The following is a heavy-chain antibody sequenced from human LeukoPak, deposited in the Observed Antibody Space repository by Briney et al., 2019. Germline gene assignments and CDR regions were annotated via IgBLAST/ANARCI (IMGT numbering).Heavy chain of an antibody. CDR3: ARDWYCSSTSCYNDYYFDY. CDR2: ISSSSSYI. V-gene: IGHV3-21*01. J-gene: IGHJ4*02. Sequence: GGSLRLSCAASGFTFSSYSMNWVRQAPGKGLEWVSSISSSSSYIYYADSVKGRFTISRDNAKNSLYLQMNRLRAEDTAVYYCARDWYCSSTSCYNDYYFDYWGQGTLVTVSS. CDR1: GFTFSSYS. D-gene: IGHD2-2*02.